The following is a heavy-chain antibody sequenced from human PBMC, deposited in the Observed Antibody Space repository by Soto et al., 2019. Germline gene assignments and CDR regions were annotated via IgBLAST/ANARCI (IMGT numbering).Heavy chain of an antibody. CDR2: ISWNSGSI. D-gene: IGHD6-19*01. J-gene: IGHJ5*02. CDR3: AKDGGYSSGRYGA. V-gene: IGHV3-9*01. CDR1: GFTFDDYA. Sequence: EVQLVESGGGLVQPGRSLRLSCAASGFTFDDYAMHWVRQAPGKGLEWVSGISWNSGSIGYADSVKGRFTISRDNAKNPLYLKMNSLRAEDTALYYCAKDGGYSSGRYGAWGQGTLVTVSS.